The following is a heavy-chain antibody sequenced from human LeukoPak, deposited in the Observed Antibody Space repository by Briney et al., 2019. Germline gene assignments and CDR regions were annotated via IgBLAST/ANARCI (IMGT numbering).Heavy chain of an antibody. D-gene: IGHD3-3*01. CDR3: AREGLRFLEWSSYYFDY. CDR1: GFTFSNYW. J-gene: IGHJ4*02. V-gene: IGHV3-7*01. CDR2: IKQDGSEK. Sequence: GGSLRLSCAASGFTFSNYWMGWVRRGPGKGLEWVANIKQDGSEKYYVDSVKGRFSISRDDTKNSLYLQLNSLRAEDTAVYYCAREGLRFLEWSSYYFDYWGLGTLVTVSS.